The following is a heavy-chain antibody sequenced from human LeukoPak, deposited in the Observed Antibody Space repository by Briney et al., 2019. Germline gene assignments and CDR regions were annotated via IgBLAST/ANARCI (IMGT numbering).Heavy chain of an antibody. CDR2: ISAYNGNT. V-gene: IGHV1-18*04. D-gene: IGHD2-15*01. J-gene: IGHJ4*02. CDR1: GYTFTSYG. CDR3: ARDGRAPLQGYFDY. Sequence: ASVKVSCTASGYTFTSYGISWVRQAPGQGLEWMGWISAYNGNTNYAQKLQGRVTMTTDTSTSTAYMELRSLRSDDTAVYYCARDGRAPLQGYFDYWGQGTLVTVSS.